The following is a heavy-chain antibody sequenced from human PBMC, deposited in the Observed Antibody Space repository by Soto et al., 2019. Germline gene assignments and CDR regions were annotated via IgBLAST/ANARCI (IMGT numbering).Heavy chain of an antibody. Sequence: QVQLMQSGAEVKKPGASVKVSCKASGDTFTNYYIHWVRQAPGQGLEWMGTVNPGGGHTTYAQHFLGRVTMTRDTSTSTPYRELTSLTSDDTAVYYCARGGHVVVVTAALDYWGQGTLVTVSS. CDR2: VNPGGGHT. J-gene: IGHJ4*02. D-gene: IGHD2-21*02. V-gene: IGHV1-46*01. CDR1: GDTFTNYY. CDR3: ARGGHVVVVTAALDY.